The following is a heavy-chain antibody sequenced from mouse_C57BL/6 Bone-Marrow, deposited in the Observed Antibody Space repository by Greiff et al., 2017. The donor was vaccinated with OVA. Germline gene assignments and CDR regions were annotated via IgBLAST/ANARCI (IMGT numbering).Heavy chain of an antibody. D-gene: IGHD1-1*01. V-gene: IGHV3-1*01. Sequence: EVQLVESGPGMVKPSQSLSLTCTVTGYSITSGYDWHWIRHFPGNKLEWMGYISYSGSTNYNPSLKSRISITHDTSKNHFFLKLNSVTTEDTATYYCARGGTTVAFDYWGQGTTLTVSS. J-gene: IGHJ2*01. CDR2: ISYSGST. CDR1: GYSITSGYD. CDR3: ARGGTTVAFDY.